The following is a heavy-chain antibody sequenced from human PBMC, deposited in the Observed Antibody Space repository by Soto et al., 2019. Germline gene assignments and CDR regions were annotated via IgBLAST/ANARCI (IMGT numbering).Heavy chain of an antibody. CDR2: IVVGSGNK. CDR3: AADSLYCSGGSCYIVNWFDP. V-gene: IGHV1-58*01. D-gene: IGHD2-15*01. Sequence: EASVKVSCKASGFTFTSSAVQWVRQARGQRLEWLGWIVVGSGNKNYAQKFQERVTITRDMSTSTAYMELSSLRSEDTAVYYCAADSLYCSGGSCYIVNWFDPWRQGPLVTV. J-gene: IGHJ5*02. CDR1: GFTFTSSA.